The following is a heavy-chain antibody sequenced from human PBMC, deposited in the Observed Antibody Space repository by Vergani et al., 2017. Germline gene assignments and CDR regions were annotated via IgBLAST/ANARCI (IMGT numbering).Heavy chain of an antibody. J-gene: IGHJ6*03. V-gene: IGHV1-8*01. Sequence: QVQLVQSGAEVKKPGASVKVSCKASGYTFTSYDINWVRQATGQGLEWMGWMNPNSGNTGYAQKFQGRVTMTRNTSISTAYMELSSLRSEDTAVYYCARGLRKNSITIFGVPRSYYYYYYYMDVWGKGTTVTVSS. CDR3: ARGLRKNSITIFGVPRSYYYYYYYMDV. D-gene: IGHD3-3*01. CDR1: GYTFTSYD. CDR2: MNPNSGNT.